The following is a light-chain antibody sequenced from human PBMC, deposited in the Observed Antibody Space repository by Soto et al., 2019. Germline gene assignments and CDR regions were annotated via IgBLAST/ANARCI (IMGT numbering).Light chain of an antibody. V-gene: IGKV3-11*01. CDR1: QSVSSY. Sequence: EIVLTQSPATLSLSPGERATLSCRASQSVSSYLAWYQQKPGQAPRLLIYDASNRATGIPARFSGSGSGTDFTRTISSLEPEDFAGYYCQQRSNWVTFGPGTKVDIK. CDR2: DAS. CDR3: QQRSNWVT. J-gene: IGKJ3*01.